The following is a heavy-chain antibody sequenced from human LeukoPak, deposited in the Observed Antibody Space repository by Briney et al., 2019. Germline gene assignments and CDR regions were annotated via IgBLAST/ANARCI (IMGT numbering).Heavy chain of an antibody. Sequence: SETPSLTCTVSGGSISSYYWSWIRQSAGKGLEWIGRIYTSGSTNYNPSLKSRVTMSVDTSKNQFSLKLSSVTAADTAVYYCAREGVWGSYRYWGQGTLVTVSS. J-gene: IGHJ4*02. D-gene: IGHD3-16*02. CDR2: IYTSGST. V-gene: IGHV4-4*07. CDR1: GGSISSYY. CDR3: AREGVWGSYRY.